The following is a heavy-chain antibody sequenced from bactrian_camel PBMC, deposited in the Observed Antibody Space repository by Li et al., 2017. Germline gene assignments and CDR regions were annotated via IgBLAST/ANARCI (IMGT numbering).Heavy chain of an antibody. V-gene: IGHV3S40*01. J-gene: IGHJ6*01. CDR1: GFTFSYYG. D-gene: IGHD3*01. CDR2: INSGSTTT. Sequence: VQLVESGGGSVQAGGSLRLSCAASGFTFSYYGMNWVRQAPGKGLEWVSGINSGSTTTDYADSAKGRFTISIDYAKTTMYLQMNSLKPENTAMYYCAAGRTARYCAGSGLSHPDFGYWGQGTQVTVS. CDR3: AAGRTARYCAGSGLSHPDFGY.